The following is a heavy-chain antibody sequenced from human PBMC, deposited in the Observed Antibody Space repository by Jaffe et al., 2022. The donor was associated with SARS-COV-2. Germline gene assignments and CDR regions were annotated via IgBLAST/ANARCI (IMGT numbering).Heavy chain of an antibody. D-gene: IGHD2-21*01. CDR2: ISSTSSTT. CDR1: GFTFSTHS. J-gene: IGHJ6*02. V-gene: IGHV3-21*01. CDR3: ARDFAYGIDV. Sequence: EVQLVESGGGLVKPGESLRLSCAASGFTFSTHSMNWVRQAPGKGLEWVSSISSTSSTTYYADSARGRFTISRDNAKKSLYLRMRSLRAEDTAVYYCARDFAYGIDVWGQGTTVTVSS.